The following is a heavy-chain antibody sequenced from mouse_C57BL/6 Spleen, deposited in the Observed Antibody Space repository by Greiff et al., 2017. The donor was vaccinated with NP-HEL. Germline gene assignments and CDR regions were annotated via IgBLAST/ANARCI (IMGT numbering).Heavy chain of an antibody. Sequence: QVQLQQSGAELARPGASVKLSCKASGYTFTSYGISWVKQRTGQGLEWIGEIYPRSGNTYYNEKFKGKATLTADKSSSTAYMELRSLTSEDSAVYFCARSGGTTVVEKYAKDDWGQGTSVTVSS. J-gene: IGHJ4*01. V-gene: IGHV1-81*01. CDR2: IYPRSGNT. CDR1: GYTFTSYG. CDR3: ARSGGTTVVEKYAKDD. D-gene: IGHD1-1*01.